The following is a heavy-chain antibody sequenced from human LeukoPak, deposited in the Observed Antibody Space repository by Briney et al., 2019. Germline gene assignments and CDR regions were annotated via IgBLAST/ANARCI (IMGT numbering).Heavy chain of an antibody. CDR3: ARDWGDCSSTSCAPRGDAFDI. D-gene: IGHD2-2*01. CDR1: GFTFSSYS. J-gene: IGHJ3*02. CDR2: IISISSTI. Sequence: GGSLRLSCAASGFTFSSYSMNWVRQAPGKGLEWVSYIISISSTIYYADSVKGRFTISRDNAKNSLYLQMNSLRAEDTAVYYCARDWGDCSSTSCAPRGDAFDIWGQGTIVTVSS. V-gene: IGHV3-48*01.